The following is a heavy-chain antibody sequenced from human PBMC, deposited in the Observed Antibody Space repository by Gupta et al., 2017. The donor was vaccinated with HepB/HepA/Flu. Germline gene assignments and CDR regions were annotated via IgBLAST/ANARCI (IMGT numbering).Heavy chain of an antibody. CDR2: ISNSGIA. Sequence: QLQLQESGPALVKPSETLSLTCSVSGASISRSDYYWDWIRQSPGKGLEWIGNISNSGIANDNPSLKSRVNISVDVSKNHFYLSLRSVTAADTGVYYWARRVRSGLGQPTYFDPWGQGTLVTVSS. V-gene: IGHV4-39*02. CDR3: ARRVRSGLGQPTYFDP. D-gene: IGHD6-19*01. J-gene: IGHJ5*02. CDR1: GASISRSDYY.